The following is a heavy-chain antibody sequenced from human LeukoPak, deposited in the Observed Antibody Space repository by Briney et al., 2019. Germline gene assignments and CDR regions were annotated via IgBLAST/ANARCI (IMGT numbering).Heavy chain of an antibody. CDR2: ISSNGVNT. Sequence: PGGSLRLSCAASGFTFSGYDMHWVRQAPGKGLEYVSAISSNGVNTYYANSVKGRFTISRDNSKNTLYLQMGSLRAEDMAVYYCARAPPGYYDYWGQGTLVTVSS. V-gene: IGHV3-64*01. J-gene: IGHJ4*02. CDR1: GFTFSGYD. D-gene: IGHD3-22*01. CDR3: ARAPPGYYDY.